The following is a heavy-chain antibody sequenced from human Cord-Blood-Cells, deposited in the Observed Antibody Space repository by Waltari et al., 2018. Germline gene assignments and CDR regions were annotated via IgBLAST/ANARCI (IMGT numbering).Heavy chain of an antibody. Sequence: QVQLQQWGAGLLKPSETLSLTCAVYGGSFSGYYWSWIRQPPGKGLEWIGEINHSGSTSNNPSLKGRYTISVDTSKNQFALKLSSVTAADTAVDYCARVNYYGSGSYTIDYWGQGTLVTVSS. CDR2: INHSGST. V-gene: IGHV4-34*04. J-gene: IGHJ4*02. CDR1: GGSFSGYY. D-gene: IGHD3-10*01. CDR3: ARVNYYGSGSYTIDY.